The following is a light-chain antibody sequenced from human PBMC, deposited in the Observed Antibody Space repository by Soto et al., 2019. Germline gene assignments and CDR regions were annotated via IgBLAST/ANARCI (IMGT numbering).Light chain of an antibody. V-gene: IGKV1-12*01. CDR1: QGISSW. CDR2: AAS. J-gene: IGKJ1*01. CDR3: HQANSFPRT. Sequence: DIEMTQSPASVSASVGDRATISCRASQGISSWLAWYQQKPGQAPRLLIYAASSLKTGVPARFSGSGSGTDSTLTISRLPHDDFATYCWHQANSFPRTFGQGTKVEIK.